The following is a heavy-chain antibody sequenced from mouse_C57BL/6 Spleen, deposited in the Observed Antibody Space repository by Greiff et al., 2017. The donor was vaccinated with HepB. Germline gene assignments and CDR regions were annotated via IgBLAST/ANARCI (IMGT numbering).Heavy chain of an antibody. CDR3: ARGEENGNYEDYYAMDY. CDR1: GYTFTDYN. D-gene: IGHD2-1*01. Sequence: EVQLQQSGPELVKPGASVKIPCKASGYTFTDYNMDWVKQSHGKSLEWIGDINPNNGGTIYNQKFKGKATLTVDKSSSTAYMELRSLTSEDTAVYYCARGEENGNYEDYYAMDYWGQGTSVTVSS. CDR2: INPNNGGT. J-gene: IGHJ4*01. V-gene: IGHV1-18*01.